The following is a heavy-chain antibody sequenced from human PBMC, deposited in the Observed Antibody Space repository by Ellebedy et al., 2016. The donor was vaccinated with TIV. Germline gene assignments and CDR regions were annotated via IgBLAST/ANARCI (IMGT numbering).Heavy chain of an antibody. CDR1: GGSISSYY. J-gene: IGHJ6*02. Sequence: MPSETLSLTCTVSGGSISSYYWSWIRQPPGKGLEWLGYIYYSGSTNYNPSLKSRVTISVDTSKNQFSLKLSSVTAADTAVYYCAREIAVAGTDGMDVWGQGTTVTVSS. V-gene: IGHV4-59*01. CDR2: IYYSGST. CDR3: AREIAVAGTDGMDV. D-gene: IGHD6-19*01.